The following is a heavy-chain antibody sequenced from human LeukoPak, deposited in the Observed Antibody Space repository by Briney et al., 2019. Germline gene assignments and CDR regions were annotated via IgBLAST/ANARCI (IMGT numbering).Heavy chain of an antibody. CDR3: ARGYCITVGCYDVFDI. D-gene: IGHD2-15*01. Sequence: SETLSLTCGVSGYSISSGFYWDWIRQSPGMGLEWIGSISHSGRTDYNPSLKGRVTISADTSKNQFSLRLTSVTAADTDVYYCARGYCITVGCYDVFDIWGQGTTLTVSS. CDR2: ISHSGRT. CDR1: GYSISSGFY. V-gene: IGHV4-38-2*01. J-gene: IGHJ3*02.